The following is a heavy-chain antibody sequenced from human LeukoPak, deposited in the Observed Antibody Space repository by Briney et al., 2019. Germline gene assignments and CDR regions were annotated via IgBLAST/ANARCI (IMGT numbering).Heavy chain of an antibody. CDR2: INPSGDST. Sequence: ASVKVSCKASGDTFTSYYMHWVRQAPGQGLEWMGIINPSGDSTSSAQTFQGRVTMTRDMSTSTVYMALSSLRTEDTAVYYCARERHSYESSDYYYEGDAFDIWGQGTMVTVSS. V-gene: IGHV1-46*01. D-gene: IGHD3-22*01. J-gene: IGHJ3*02. CDR1: GDTFTSYY. CDR3: ARERHSYESSDYYYEGDAFDI.